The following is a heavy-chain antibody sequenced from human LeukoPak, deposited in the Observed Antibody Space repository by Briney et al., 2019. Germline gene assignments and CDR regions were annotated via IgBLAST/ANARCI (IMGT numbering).Heavy chain of an antibody. J-gene: IGHJ4*02. CDR1: GGTFNSYA. Sequence: SVKVSCKTSGGTFNSYAISWVRQAPGQGLEWMGGITAVFRSVNYAQRFQGRVTITADEFMRTVYMELSSLRSEDTAVYYCARHSGYHSTMYLDYWGQGTLVTVSS. D-gene: IGHD3-22*01. CDR2: ITAVFRSV. CDR3: ARHSGYHSTMYLDY. V-gene: IGHV1-69*13.